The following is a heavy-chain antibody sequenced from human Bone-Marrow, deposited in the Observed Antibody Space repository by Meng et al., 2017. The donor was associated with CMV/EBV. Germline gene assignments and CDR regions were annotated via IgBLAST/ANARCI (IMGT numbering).Heavy chain of an antibody. CDR1: GFTVGSSY. CDR3: AKVAGGSEWTHEY. D-gene: IGHD3-3*01. J-gene: IGHJ4*01. V-gene: IGHV3-66*03. CDR2: IYSRGGT. Sequence: GESLKISCTASGFTVGSSYISWIRQSPGKGLEWVSTIYSRGGTYYTDSVKGRFTISRDNSKNTLHLQMNSLRPDDAAIYYCAKVAGGSEWTHEYWGHGTLVTVSS.